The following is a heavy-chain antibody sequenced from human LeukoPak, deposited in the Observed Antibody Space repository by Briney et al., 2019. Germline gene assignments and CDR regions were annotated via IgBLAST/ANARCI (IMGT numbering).Heavy chain of an antibody. Sequence: TGGSLRLSCAASGFNFSSYWMSWVRQAPGKGLEWVANIKQDGSEKYYVDSVKGRFTISRDNAKNSLYLQMNSLRAEDTAVYYCARGGYYDMFDYWGQGTLVTVSS. D-gene: IGHD3-22*01. V-gene: IGHV3-7*01. CDR3: ARGGYYDMFDY. CDR2: IKQDGSEK. J-gene: IGHJ4*02. CDR1: GFNFSSYW.